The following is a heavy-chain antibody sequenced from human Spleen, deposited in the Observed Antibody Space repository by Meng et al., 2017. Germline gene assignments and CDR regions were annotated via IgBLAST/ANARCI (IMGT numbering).Heavy chain of an antibody. CDR2: IKSKIDGETI. J-gene: IGHJ4*02. V-gene: IGHV3-15*01. D-gene: IGHD4-17*01. CDR3: ATPDHGDGKFDH. Sequence: EVQLVESGGGLVKPGGSLRLSCAASGFTFRNAWMTWVRQAPGKGLEWVGRIKSKIDGETIDYGGPVKGRFIISRDDSENTLYLQLNSLRTEDTAMYYCATPDHGDGKFDHWGQGTLVTVSS. CDR1: GFTFRNAW.